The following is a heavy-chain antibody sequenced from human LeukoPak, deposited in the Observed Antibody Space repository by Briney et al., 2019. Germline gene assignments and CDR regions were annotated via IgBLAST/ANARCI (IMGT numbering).Heavy chain of an antibody. CDR3: ARGNLWSGSFPY. J-gene: IGHJ4*02. V-gene: IGHV4-34*01. CDR1: GGSFSGYY. CDR2: INHSGST. Sequence: SSETLSLTCAVYGGSFSGYYWSWIRQPPGKGLEWIGEINHSGSTNYNPSLKSRATISVDTSKNQFSLKLSSVTAADTAVYYCARGNLWSGSFPYWGQGTLVTVSS. D-gene: IGHD3-3*01.